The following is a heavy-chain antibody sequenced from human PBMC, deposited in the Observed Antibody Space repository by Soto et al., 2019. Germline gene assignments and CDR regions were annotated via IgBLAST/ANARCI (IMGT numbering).Heavy chain of an antibody. CDR3: ARDRRPYCDFWSAATVDKGMEV. V-gene: IGHV1-69*06. CDR2: IIPIFGTA. Sequence: SVKISCKASGYTFTTYYMHWVRQAPGQGLEWMGGIIPIFGTANYAQKFQGRVTITADKSTSTAYMELSSLRSEDTAVYYCARDRRPYCDFWSAATVDKGMEVWGQGTRVTVSS. J-gene: IGHJ6*02. D-gene: IGHD3-3*01. CDR1: GYTFTTYY.